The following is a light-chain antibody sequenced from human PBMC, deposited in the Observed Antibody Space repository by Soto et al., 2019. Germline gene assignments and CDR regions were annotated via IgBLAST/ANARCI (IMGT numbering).Light chain of an antibody. CDR2: GAS. J-gene: IGKJ1*01. CDR3: QQSYSTLTWT. V-gene: IGKV1-39*01. CDR1: QSISSY. Sequence: DIQMTQSPSSLSASVGDRVTTTCRASQSISSYLNWYQHKPGKAPKLLIYGASSLQSGVPSRFSGSGSGTDFTLTVSSLQPEDFATYYCQQSYSTLTWTFGQGTKVDIK.